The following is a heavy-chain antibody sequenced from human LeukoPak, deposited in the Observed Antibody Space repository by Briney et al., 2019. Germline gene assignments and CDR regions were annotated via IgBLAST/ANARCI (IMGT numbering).Heavy chain of an antibody. CDR3: ARQGISGSEDY. D-gene: IGHD1-26*01. CDR1: GGSISSYY. V-gene: IGHV4-4*07. CDR2: IYTSGST. J-gene: IGHJ4*02. Sequence: SETLSLTCTVSGGSISSYYWTWIRQPAGKGLEWIGRIYTSGSTNYNPSLKSRVTISVDTSKNQFSLKLSSVTAADTAVYYCARQGISGSEDYWGQGTLVTVSS.